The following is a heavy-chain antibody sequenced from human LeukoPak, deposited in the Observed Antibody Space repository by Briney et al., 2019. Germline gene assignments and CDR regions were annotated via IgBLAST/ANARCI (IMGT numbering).Heavy chain of an antibody. V-gene: IGHV1-69*01. J-gene: IGHJ4*02. CDR1: GGTFSSYA. CDR3: ARAFSQYYDILTGYHSFDY. CDR2: IIPIFGTA. D-gene: IGHD3-9*01. Sequence: SVKVSCKASGGTFSSYAISWVRQAPGQGLEWMGGIIPIFGTANYAQKFQGRVTITADESTSTAYMELSSLRSEDTAVYYCARAFSQYYDILTGYHSFDYWGQGTLVTVS.